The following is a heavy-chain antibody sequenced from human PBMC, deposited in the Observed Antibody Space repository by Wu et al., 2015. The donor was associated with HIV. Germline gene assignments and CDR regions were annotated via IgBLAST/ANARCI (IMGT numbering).Heavy chain of an antibody. CDR2: IIPSFGTA. J-gene: IGHJ6*03. CDR3: ARGGRPAARSYYYYYMDV. Sequence: QVQLVQSGAEVKKPGASVKVSCKASGDTFSSYAISWVRQAPGQGLEWMGGIIPSFGTAAYAQKFQGRVTITADESKNTAYMELGSLGSDDTAVYYCARGGRPAARSYYYYYMDVWGKGTTVSVSS. CDR1: GDTFSSYA. D-gene: IGHD2-2*01. V-gene: IGHV1-69*13.